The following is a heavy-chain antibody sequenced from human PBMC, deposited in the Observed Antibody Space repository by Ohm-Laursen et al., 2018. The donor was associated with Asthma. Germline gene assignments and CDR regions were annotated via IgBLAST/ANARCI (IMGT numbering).Heavy chain of an antibody. J-gene: IGHJ3*01. CDR1: GDSISGSRSY. V-gene: IGHV4-39*01. Sequence: SQTLSLTCTVSGDSISGSRSYWGWIRQPPGKGLDWIGIISFEGSTYYNPSLGSRLTMSVDTSKTLVPLTLSSVTVADTAMYYCAFCSGGTCYHGVFDFWGQGSMVTVSS. CDR3: AFCSGGTCYHGVFDF. D-gene: IGHD2-15*01. CDR2: ISFEGST.